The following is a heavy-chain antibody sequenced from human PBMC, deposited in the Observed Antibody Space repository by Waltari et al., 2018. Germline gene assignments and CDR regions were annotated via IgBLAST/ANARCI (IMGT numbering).Heavy chain of an antibody. Sequence: EVQLVESGGELVQPGGSLRLSCAASGFNFRNYGMNWVRQAPGKGGEWVSSITSDGSSTYYADTVKGRFTTSRDNSNNSVFLQMNSLRVEDTALYYCAKHQLLQAYYYSMDVWGKGTTVTVSS. V-gene: IGHV3-23*04. D-gene: IGHD2-2*01. CDR2: ITSDGSST. CDR3: AKHQLLQAYYYSMDV. J-gene: IGHJ6*03. CDR1: GFNFRNYG.